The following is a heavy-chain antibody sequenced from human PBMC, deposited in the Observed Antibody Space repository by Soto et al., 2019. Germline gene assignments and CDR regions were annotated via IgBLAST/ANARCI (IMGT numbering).Heavy chain of an antibody. CDR1: GFTFSSYG. CDR3: AREPPDYHILPGYYPRYYYGMDV. J-gene: IGHJ6*02. CDR2: IWYDGSNK. V-gene: IGHV3-33*01. D-gene: IGHD3-9*01. Sequence: LRLSCAASGFTFSSYGMHWVRQAPGKGLEWVAVIWYDGSNKYYADSVKGRFTISRDNSKNTLYLQMNSLRAEDTAVYYCAREPPDYHILPGYYPRYYYGMDVWGQGTTVTVSS.